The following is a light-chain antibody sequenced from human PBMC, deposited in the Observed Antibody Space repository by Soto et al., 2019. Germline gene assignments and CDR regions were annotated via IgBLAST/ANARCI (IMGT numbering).Light chain of an antibody. V-gene: IGLV1-40*01. J-gene: IGLJ1*01. CDR3: QSYDSSLSGFYV. Sequence: QSVLTQPPSVSGAPVQRGTISCTGSSSNIGAGYDVHWYQQLPGTAPKLLIYGNSNRPSGVPDRFSGSKSGTSASLAITGLQVEDEADYYCQSYDSSLSGFYVFGTGTKVTVL. CDR2: GNS. CDR1: SSNIGAGYD.